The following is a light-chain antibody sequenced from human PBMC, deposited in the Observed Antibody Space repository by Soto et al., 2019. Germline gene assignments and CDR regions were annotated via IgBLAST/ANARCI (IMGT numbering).Light chain of an antibody. V-gene: IGKV3-20*01. Sequence: EIVLTQSPGTLSLSTGERATLSCRASQSISNSYLAWYQQKPGQAPGLLIHGASSRATGIPDRFSGTGSATDFTLTISRLEPEDFAVYYCQQYGSSPWTFGQGTKVEIK. J-gene: IGKJ1*01. CDR2: GAS. CDR1: QSISNSY. CDR3: QQYGSSPWT.